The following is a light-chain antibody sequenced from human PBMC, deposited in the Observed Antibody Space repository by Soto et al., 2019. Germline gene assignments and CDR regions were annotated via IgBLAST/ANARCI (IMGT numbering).Light chain of an antibody. Sequence: QSAPTQPPSASGSPGQSVTISCTGTSSDVGGYNYVSWYQQHPGKAPKLMIYEVSKRPSGVPDRFSGSKSGNTASLTVSGLQAEDEADYYCSSYAGSNNYVFGTGTKLTV. J-gene: IGLJ1*01. CDR1: SSDVGGYNY. CDR2: EVS. CDR3: SSYAGSNNYV. V-gene: IGLV2-8*01.